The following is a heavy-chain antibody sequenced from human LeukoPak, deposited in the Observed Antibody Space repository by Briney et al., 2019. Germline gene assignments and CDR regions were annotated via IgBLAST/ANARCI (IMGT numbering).Heavy chain of an antibody. D-gene: IGHD6-19*01. CDR2: ISYDGSNK. CDR1: GFTFSSYA. CDR3: ARGPGYSSGYFDY. Sequence: GGSLRLSCAASGFTFSSYAMHWVRQAPGKRLEWVAVISYDGSNKYYADSVKGRFTISRDNSKNTLYLQMNSLRAEDTAVYYCARGPGYSSGYFDYWGQGTLVTVSS. J-gene: IGHJ4*02. V-gene: IGHV3-30*04.